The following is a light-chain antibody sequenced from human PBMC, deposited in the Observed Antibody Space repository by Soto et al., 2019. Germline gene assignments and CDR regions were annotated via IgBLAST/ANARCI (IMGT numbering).Light chain of an antibody. CDR1: SSDVGGYNY. J-gene: IGLJ2*01. CDR3: SSYTSSSTRV. CDR2: DVS. V-gene: IGLV2-14*01. Sequence: QSALTQPASVSGSPGQSITISCTGTSSDVGGYNYVSWYQQHPGKAPKLMIYDVSNRPSGVSNRFSGSKSGNTASLTISGLQAGGEADYYCSSYTSSSTRVFGGGTKVTVL.